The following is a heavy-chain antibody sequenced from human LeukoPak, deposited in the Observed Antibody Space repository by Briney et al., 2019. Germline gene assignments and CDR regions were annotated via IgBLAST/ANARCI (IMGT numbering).Heavy chain of an antibody. J-gene: IGHJ6*02. V-gene: IGHV1-69*04. CDR3: ARDGATLPTTDYYYYGMDV. D-gene: IGHD4/OR15-4a*01. Sequence: GSSVKLSCKASGGTFSSYAISWVRQAPGQGLERMGRIIPILGIANYSQKFQGRVTITADKSTSTAYMELSSLRSEDTAVYYCARDGATLPTTDYYYYGMDVWGQGTTVTVSS. CDR2: IIPILGIA. CDR1: GGTFSSYA.